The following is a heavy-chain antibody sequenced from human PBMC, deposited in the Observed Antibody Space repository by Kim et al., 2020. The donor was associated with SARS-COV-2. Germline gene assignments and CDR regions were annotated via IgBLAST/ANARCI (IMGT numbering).Heavy chain of an antibody. CDR1: GFTFTNYA. CDR2: ISNTGGST. Sequence: GGSLRLSCAASGFTFTNYAMSWVRQAPGKGLEWVAAISNTGGSTYYADSVKGRFTISRDNSKTTLYVQMNSLRAEDTAVYFCAKFPITVTGATYWGQGTLVTVSS. V-gene: IGHV3-23*01. CDR3: AKFPITVTGATY. J-gene: IGHJ4*02. D-gene: IGHD6-19*01.